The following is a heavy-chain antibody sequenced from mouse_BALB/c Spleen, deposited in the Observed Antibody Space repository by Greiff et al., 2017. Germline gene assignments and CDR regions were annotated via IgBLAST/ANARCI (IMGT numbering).Heavy chain of an antibody. J-gene: IGHJ4*01. D-gene: IGHD1-1*01. Sequence: DVQLQESGGGLVQPGGSLKLSCAASGFTFSSYTMSWVRQTPEKRLEWVAYISNGGGSTYYPDTVTGRFTISRDNAKNTLYLQMSSLKSEDTAMYYCARHEYYYGYYAMDYWGQGTSVTVSS. CDR1: GFTFSSYT. V-gene: IGHV5-12-2*01. CDR2: ISNGGGST. CDR3: ARHEYYYGYYAMDY.